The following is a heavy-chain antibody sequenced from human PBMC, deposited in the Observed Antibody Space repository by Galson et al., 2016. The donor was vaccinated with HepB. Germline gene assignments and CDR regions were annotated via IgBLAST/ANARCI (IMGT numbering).Heavy chain of an antibody. CDR2: IIPRGGST. V-gene: IGHV1-46*01. Sequence: SVKVSCKASGYPFINYYIYWVRQAPGQGPEWMGAIIPRGGSTTYPEKFQDRVTMTGDTSTSTLYMELSGLRPDDTAVYFCARRFAAADAPGAFDIWGQGTMVTVSS. D-gene: IGHD6-13*01. CDR1: GYPFINYY. CDR3: ARRFAAADAPGAFDI. J-gene: IGHJ3*02.